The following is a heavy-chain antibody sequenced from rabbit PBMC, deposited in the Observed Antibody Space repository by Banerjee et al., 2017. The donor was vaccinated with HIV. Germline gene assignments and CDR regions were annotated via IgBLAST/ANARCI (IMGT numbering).Heavy chain of an antibody. CDR2: MNTISADT. CDR3: ARDGGGASNGYGLNL. D-gene: IGHD6-1*01. CDR1: GFSFSNKYV. V-gene: IGHV1S45*01. Sequence: QEQLVESGGGLVKPGASLTLSCKASGFSFSNKYVMCWVRQAPGKGLEWIACMNTISADTVYATWAKGRFTISKASWTTVTLQLNSLTAADTATYFCARDGGGASNGYGLNLWGPGTLVTVS. J-gene: IGHJ4*01.